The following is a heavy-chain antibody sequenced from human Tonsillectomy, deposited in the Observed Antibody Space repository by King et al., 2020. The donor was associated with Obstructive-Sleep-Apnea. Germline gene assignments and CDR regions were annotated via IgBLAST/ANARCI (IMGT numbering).Heavy chain of an antibody. CDR1: GFTVSSNY. CDR3: ARGHYDILTGYYSSP. Sequence: VQLVESGGGLVQPGGSLRLSCVASGFTVSSNYMSWVRQAPGKGLDWLSVIYSGGTTYYADSVKGRFTISRDNSKNTLFLQMNSLRVEDTAVYYCARGHYDILTGYYSSPWGQGTLVTVSS. CDR2: IYSGGTT. D-gene: IGHD3-9*01. J-gene: IGHJ5*02. V-gene: IGHV3-66*01.